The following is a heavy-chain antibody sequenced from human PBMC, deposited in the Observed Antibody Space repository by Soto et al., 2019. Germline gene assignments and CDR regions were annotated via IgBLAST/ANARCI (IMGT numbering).Heavy chain of an antibody. Sequence: GGSLRLSCAASGFTSSSYAMSWVRQAPGKGLEWVSAISGSGGSTYYADSVKGRFTISRDNSKNTLYLQMNSLRAEDTAVYYCAKIAVAGSLYSAEYFQHWGQGTLVTVSS. D-gene: IGHD6-19*01. J-gene: IGHJ1*01. V-gene: IGHV3-23*01. CDR1: GFTSSSYA. CDR3: AKIAVAGSLYSAEYFQH. CDR2: ISGSGGST.